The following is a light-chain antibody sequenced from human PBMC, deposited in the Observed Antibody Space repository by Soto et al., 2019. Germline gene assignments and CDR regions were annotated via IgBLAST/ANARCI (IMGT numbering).Light chain of an antibody. CDR3: QVWDSSSDHPGV. CDR1: NIGSQS. V-gene: IGLV3-21*04. J-gene: IGLJ2*01. Sequence: SYELTQPPSVSVSPGNTARITCGGNNIGSQSVHWYQQKPGQAPVLVVFYDRVRPSGIPERFSGSNSGNTATLTISRVEAGDEVDYYCQVWDSSSDHPGVFGGGTKVTVL. CDR2: YDR.